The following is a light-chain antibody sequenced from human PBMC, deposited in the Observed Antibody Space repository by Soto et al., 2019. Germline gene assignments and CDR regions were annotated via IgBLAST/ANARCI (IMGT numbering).Light chain of an antibody. Sequence: QSVLTQPASVSGSPGQSITISCTGTTSDVGRYNYVSWYQQHPGKAPKLIIYDVSNRPSGVSNRFSGSKSGNTASLTISGLHDDDEDDYYCNSYTSSSTYVFGTGTKVTVL. CDR1: TSDVGRYNY. V-gene: IGLV2-14*01. J-gene: IGLJ1*01. CDR2: DVS. CDR3: NSYTSSSTYV.